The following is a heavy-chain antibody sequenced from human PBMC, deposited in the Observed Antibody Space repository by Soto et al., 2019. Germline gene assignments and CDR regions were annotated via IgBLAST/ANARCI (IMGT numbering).Heavy chain of an antibody. CDR3: ARGYSGYDYSIGYYYGMDV. CDR1: GYTFTSYD. D-gene: IGHD5-12*01. V-gene: IGHV1-8*01. J-gene: IGHJ6*02. CDR2: MNPNSGNT. Sequence: ASVKVSCKASGYTFTSYDINWVRQATGQGLEWMGWMNPNSGNTGYAQKFQGRVTMTRNTSISTAYMELSSLRPEDTAVYYCARGYSGYDYSIGYYYGMDVWGQGTTVTVSS.